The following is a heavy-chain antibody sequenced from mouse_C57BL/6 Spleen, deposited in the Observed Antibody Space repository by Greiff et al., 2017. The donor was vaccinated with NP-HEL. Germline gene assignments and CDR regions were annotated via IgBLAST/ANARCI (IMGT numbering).Heavy chain of an antibody. V-gene: IGHV1-82*01. CDR3: ARGWYFDY. Sequence: QVQLQQSGPELVKPGASVKISCKASGYAFSSSWMNWVKQRPGKGLEWIGRIYPGDGDTNYNGKFKGKATLTVDKSSSSAYMQLSSLTSEYSAVYFCARGWYFDYWGQGTTLTVSS. CDR2: IYPGDGDT. CDR1: GYAFSSSW. J-gene: IGHJ2*01. D-gene: IGHD3-3*01.